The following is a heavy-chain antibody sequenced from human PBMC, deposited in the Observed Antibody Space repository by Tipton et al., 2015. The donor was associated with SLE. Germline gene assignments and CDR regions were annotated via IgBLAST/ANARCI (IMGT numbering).Heavy chain of an antibody. Sequence: SLRLSCAASGFTFSSYGMHWVRQAPGKGLEWVAFIRYDGSNKYYADSVKGRFTISRDNSKNTLYLQMNSLRAEDTAVYYCAKDGDIVVVPAAIGNYFDYWGQGTTVTVSS. D-gene: IGHD2-2*01. V-gene: IGHV3-30*02. J-gene: IGHJ4*03. CDR3: AKDGDIVVVPAAIGNYFDY. CDR2: IRYDGSNK. CDR1: GFTFSSYG.